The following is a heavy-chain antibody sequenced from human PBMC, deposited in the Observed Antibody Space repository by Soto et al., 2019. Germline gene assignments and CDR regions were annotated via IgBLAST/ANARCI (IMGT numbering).Heavy chain of an antibody. V-gene: IGHV3-30*18. CDR1: GLTFSDYG. CDR3: AKALGELSPESFDH. D-gene: IGHD3-16*02. Sequence: QVQLVESGGGVVQPGRSLRLSCAASGLTFSDYGMHWVRQAPGKALEWVTIISYDGSNQYYADSVKGRFTISRDNSKNTLYLQMNSLRLEDTGVYYCAKALGELSPESFDHWGQGVLVTVSS. CDR2: ISYDGSNQ. J-gene: IGHJ4*02.